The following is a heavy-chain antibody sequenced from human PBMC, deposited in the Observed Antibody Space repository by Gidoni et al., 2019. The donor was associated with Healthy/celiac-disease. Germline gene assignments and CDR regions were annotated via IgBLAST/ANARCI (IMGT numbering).Heavy chain of an antibody. CDR2: ISYDGSNK. J-gene: IGHJ4*02. D-gene: IGHD4-17*01. Sequence: QVQLVESGGGVVQPGRSLRLSCAASGFTFSSYGMHWVRQAQGKGLEWVAVISYDGSNKYYADSVKGRFTISRDNSKNTLYLQMNSLRAEDTAVYYCAKEVRDYGDYLGSFDYWGQGTLVTVSS. V-gene: IGHV3-30*18. CDR1: GFTFSSYG. CDR3: AKEVRDYGDYLGSFDY.